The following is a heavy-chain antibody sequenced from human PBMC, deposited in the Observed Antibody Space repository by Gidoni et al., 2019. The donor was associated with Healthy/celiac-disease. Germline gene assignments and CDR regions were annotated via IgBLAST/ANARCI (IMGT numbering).Heavy chain of an antibody. CDR2: ISYDGSNK. CDR1: GFTFSSYG. V-gene: IGHV3-30*18. CDR3: AKDRDIVVVVAATWRIGE. J-gene: IGHJ4*02. Sequence: QVQLVESGGGVVQPGRSLRLSCAASGFTFSSYGMHWVRQAPGKGLEWVAVISYDGSNKYYADSVKGRFTISRDNSKNTLYLQMNSLRAEDTAVYYCAKDRDIVVVVAATWRIGEWGQGTLVTVSS. D-gene: IGHD2-15*01.